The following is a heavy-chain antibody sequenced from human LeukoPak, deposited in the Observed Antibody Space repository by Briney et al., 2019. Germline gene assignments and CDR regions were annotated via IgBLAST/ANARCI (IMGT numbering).Heavy chain of an antibody. Sequence: SETLSLTCSVSGGSISRYYWSWIRQPAGKGLQWIGRIYTSGSTNYNPSLKSLVTMSVDTSKNQFSLKLSSVTAADTAVYYCARASSWLPFEYWGQGTLVTVPS. J-gene: IGHJ4*02. CDR3: ARASSWLPFEY. V-gene: IGHV4-4*07. CDR2: IYTSGST. D-gene: IGHD6-13*01. CDR1: GGSISRYY.